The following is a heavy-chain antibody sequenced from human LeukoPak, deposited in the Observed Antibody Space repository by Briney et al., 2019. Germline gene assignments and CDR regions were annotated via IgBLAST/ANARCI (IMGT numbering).Heavy chain of an antibody. Sequence: PGRSLRLSCAASGFTFSSYGMHWVRQAPGKGLEWVAVIWYDGSNKYYADSVQGRFIISRDNSKNTLYLQMNSLRAEDTAVYYCAREMGLNIVATFGYWGQGTLVTVSS. CDR2: IWYDGSNK. D-gene: IGHD5-12*01. CDR1: GFTFSSYG. V-gene: IGHV3-33*01. CDR3: AREMGLNIVATFGY. J-gene: IGHJ4*02.